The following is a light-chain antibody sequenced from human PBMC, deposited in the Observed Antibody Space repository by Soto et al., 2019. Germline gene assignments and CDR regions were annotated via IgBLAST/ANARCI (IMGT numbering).Light chain of an antibody. J-gene: IGKJ1*01. CDR2: GAS. Sequence: WAPGKRAIHSSSASQSVQFNYVAWYQQKPGQAPRLLIYGASSRGTGIPDRFRGSGSWMDFTPATTSLLPQDFALYSCRQSGDQQWSSGQGTKVDIK. CDR1: QSVQFNY. CDR3: RQSGDQQWS. V-gene: IGKV3-20*01.